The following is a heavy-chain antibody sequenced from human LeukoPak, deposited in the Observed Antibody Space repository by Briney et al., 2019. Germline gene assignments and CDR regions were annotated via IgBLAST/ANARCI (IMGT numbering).Heavy chain of an antibody. CDR2: ISGDGGST. J-gene: IGHJ4*02. Sequence: GGSLRLSCAASGFTFDDYAMHWVRQAPGRGLEWVSLISGDGGSTYYADSVKGRFTISRDNGKNSLYLQMNSLRTEDTALYYCAKETLRSGTPNDYWGQGTLVTVSS. D-gene: IGHD5-12*01. CDR3: AKETLRSGTPNDY. CDR1: GFTFDDYA. V-gene: IGHV3-43*02.